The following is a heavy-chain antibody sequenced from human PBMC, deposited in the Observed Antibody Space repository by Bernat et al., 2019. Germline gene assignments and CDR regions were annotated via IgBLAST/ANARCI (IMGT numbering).Heavy chain of an antibody. D-gene: IGHD2-15*01. CDR1: GFTFSSYA. Sequence: EVQLVESGGGLVQPGGSLRLSCAASGFTFSSYAMSWVRQAPGKGLEYVSAISSNGGSTYYADSVKGRFTISRDNSKNTLYLQMSSLRAEDTAVYYCVKDIVVVVAATLGYWGQGTLVTVSS. CDR2: ISSNGGST. CDR3: VKDIVVVVAATLGY. J-gene: IGHJ4*02. V-gene: IGHV3-64D*06.